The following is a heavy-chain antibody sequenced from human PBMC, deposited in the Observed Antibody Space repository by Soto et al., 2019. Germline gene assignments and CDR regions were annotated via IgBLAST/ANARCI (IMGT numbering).Heavy chain of an antibody. CDR2: IYYSGNT. D-gene: IGHD2-15*01. CDR3: ARDHVVAANRGTFNPEKWFDP. J-gene: IGHJ5*02. V-gene: IGHV4-59*01. CDR1: GGSISSYY. Sequence: SETLSLTCTVSGGSISSYYWSWIRQPPGKGLEWIGYIYYSGNTNYNPSLKSRVTISVDTSKNQFSLKLSSVTAADTAVYYCARDHVVAANRGTFNPEKWFDPWGQGTLVTVSS.